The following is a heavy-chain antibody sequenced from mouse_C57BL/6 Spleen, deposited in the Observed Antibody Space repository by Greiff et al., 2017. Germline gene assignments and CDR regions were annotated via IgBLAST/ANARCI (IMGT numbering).Heavy chain of an antibody. V-gene: IGHV1-26*01. Sequence: EVQLQQSGPELVKPGASVKISCKASGYTFTDYYMNWVKQSHGKSLEWIGDINPNNGGTSYNQKFKGKATLTVDKSSSTAYMELRSLTSEDSAVYYCARWELRFANYYAMDYWGQGTSVTVSS. CDR2: INPNNGGT. D-gene: IGHD1-1*02. J-gene: IGHJ4*01. CDR3: ARWELRFANYYAMDY. CDR1: GYTFTDYY.